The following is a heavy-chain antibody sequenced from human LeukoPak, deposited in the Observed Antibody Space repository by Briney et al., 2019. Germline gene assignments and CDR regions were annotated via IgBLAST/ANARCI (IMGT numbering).Heavy chain of an antibody. CDR1: EFTFSSYG. Sequence: GGSLRLSCAGSEFTFSSYGMHWVRQAPGKGLEWVAVISYDGSNKYYADSVKGRFTISRDNSKNTLYLQMNSLRAEDTAVYYCAKDEYSSSSDYWGQGTLVTVSS. CDR3: AKDEYSSSSDY. D-gene: IGHD6-6*01. J-gene: IGHJ4*02. V-gene: IGHV3-30*18. CDR2: ISYDGSNK.